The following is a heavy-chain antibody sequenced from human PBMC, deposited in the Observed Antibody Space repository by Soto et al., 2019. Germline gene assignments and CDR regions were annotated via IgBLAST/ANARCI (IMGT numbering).Heavy chain of an antibody. J-gene: IGHJ6*02. CDR3: ARDPGYCSGGSCYPYCMDV. Sequence: GGSLRLACAASGFTFSSYAMHWGRQAPGKGLEWVAVISYDGSNKYYADSVKGRFTISRDNSKNTLYLQMNSLRAEDTAVYYCARDPGYCSGGSCYPYCMDVWGQGTTVTVSS. CDR2: ISYDGSNK. CDR1: GFTFSSYA. V-gene: IGHV3-30-3*01. D-gene: IGHD2-15*01.